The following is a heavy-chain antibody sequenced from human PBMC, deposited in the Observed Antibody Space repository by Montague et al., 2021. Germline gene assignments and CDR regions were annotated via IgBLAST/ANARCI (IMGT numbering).Heavy chain of an antibody. J-gene: IGHJ4*02. CDR3: ARSDIRRYSGSSSAY. Sequence: SDKVSFKASGYTFNDYHISWVRQASGQRLQWLGWIFPNSGVTNYAPTFRGRVTMTTDTSTRTAYMELGSLTYDDTAIYYCARSDIRRYSGSSSAYWGQGTLVSVSS. D-gene: IGHD1-26*01. CDR2: IFPNSGVT. V-gene: IGHV1-2*02. CDR1: GYTFNDYH.